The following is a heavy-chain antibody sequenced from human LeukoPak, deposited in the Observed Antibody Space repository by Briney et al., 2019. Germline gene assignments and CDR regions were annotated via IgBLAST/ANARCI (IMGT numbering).Heavy chain of an antibody. CDR2: ISPGGGST. CDR3: GRVTFYAFDI. V-gene: IGHV1-46*01. J-gene: IGHJ3*02. CDR1: GYTFTNYG. Sequence: ASVKVSCKASGYTFTNYGITWVRQAPGQGLEWMGIISPGGGSTTYAQELQGRVTMTRDTSTSTVYMELSSLRSEDTAVYYCGRVTFYAFDIWGQGTMVTVSS. D-gene: IGHD3-3*02.